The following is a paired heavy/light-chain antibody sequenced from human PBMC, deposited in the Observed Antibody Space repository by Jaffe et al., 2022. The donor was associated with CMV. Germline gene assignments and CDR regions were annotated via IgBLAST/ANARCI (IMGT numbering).Light chain of an antibody. J-gene: IGLJ1*01. V-gene: IGLV2-11*01. CDR2: HVN. Sequence: QSALTQPRSVSGSPGQSVTISCTGTSSDVGGYNWVSWYQQHPDKAPKLMIFHVNQRPSGVPDRFSGSKSDNTASLTISGLQADDEADYFCSSYADYSFYVFGPGTKVTVL. CDR3: SSYADYSFYV. CDR1: SSDVGGYNW.
Heavy chain of an antibody. Sequence: QVQLQESGPGLVKPSETLSLICNVSGDSMSSSDWYWIRQSAGRGLEWIGRISASGSTDYNPSLKSRVTMSLDTSKNQLSLRLSSVTAADTAVYYCARRLVVVVGATRYYYFGVDVWGQGATVTVSS. CDR1: GDSMSSSD. J-gene: IGHJ6*02. CDR2: ISASGST. D-gene: IGHD2-15*01. V-gene: IGHV4-4*07. CDR3: ARRLVVVVGATRYYYFGVDV.